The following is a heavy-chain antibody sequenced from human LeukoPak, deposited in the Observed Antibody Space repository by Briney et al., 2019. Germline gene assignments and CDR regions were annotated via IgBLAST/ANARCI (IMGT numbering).Heavy chain of an antibody. D-gene: IGHD6-13*01. J-gene: IGHJ4*02. CDR2: INPYNGDT. CDR1: GYTFTSCG. CDR3: VRDPGEQLAIDPHFDF. V-gene: IGHV1-18*01. Sequence: ASVKVSCKASGYTFTSCGASWVRQAPGQGLEWMGWINPYNGDTSYAHNVQGRLTITTDTATTTAYMELRSLTSDDTATYFCVRDPGEQLAIDPHFDFWGLGTPVTVS.